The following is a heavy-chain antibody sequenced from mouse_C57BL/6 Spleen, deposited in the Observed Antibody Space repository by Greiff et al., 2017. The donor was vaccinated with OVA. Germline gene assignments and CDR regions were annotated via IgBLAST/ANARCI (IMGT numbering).Heavy chain of an antibody. CDR2: ISSGGSYT. CDR1: GFTFSSYG. D-gene: IGHD2-5*01. V-gene: IGHV5-6*01. CDR3: ARHDYYSNYWYFDV. Sequence: EVKVVESGGDLVKPGGSLKLSCAASGFTFSSYGMSWVRQTPDKRLEWVATISSGGSYTYYPDSVKGRFTISRDNAKNTLYLQMSSLKSEDTAMYYCARHDYYSNYWYFDVWGTGTTVTVSS. J-gene: IGHJ1*03.